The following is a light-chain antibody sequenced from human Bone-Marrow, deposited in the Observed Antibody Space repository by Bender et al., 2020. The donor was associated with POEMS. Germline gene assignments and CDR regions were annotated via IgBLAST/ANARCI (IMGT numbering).Light chain of an antibody. V-gene: IGLV2-14*01. CDR1: SSDVGSYNR. J-gene: IGLJ3*02. Sequence: QSALTQPTSMSGSPGQSIPISCTGTSSDVGSYNRVSWYQQPPDTAPKVMIYDVSNRPSGVSNRFSGSKSGNTASLTISGLQAEDEADYYCSSYTSSTTRVFGGGTKLTVL. CDR2: DVS. CDR3: SSYTSSTTRV.